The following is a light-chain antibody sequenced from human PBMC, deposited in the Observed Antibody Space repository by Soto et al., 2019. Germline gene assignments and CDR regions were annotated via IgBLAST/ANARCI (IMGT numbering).Light chain of an antibody. V-gene: IGLV4-69*01. CDR1: SDYSTYA. Sequence: QPVLTQSPSASGSLGASVKLTCTLSSDYSTYAIAWHQQHSEKGPRFLMKINYDGTHSKGDGFFDRFSGSSSGAERHLTISSLQSEDEADYYCQSLGTGIQAFGRGTKLTVL. CDR2: INYDGTH. J-gene: IGLJ3*02. CDR3: QSLGTGIQA.